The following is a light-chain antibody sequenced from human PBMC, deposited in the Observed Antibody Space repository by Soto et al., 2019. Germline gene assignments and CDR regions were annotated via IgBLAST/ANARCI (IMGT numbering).Light chain of an antibody. Sequence: EIVLTQSPATLSLSPGERATLSCGASQSVSSRSLAWYQQKPGLAPRLLIYDASSRATGIPDRFSGSGSGTDFTLTISRLEPEDFAVYYCQQYGSSPWTFGQGTKMEIK. CDR3: QQYGSSPWT. J-gene: IGKJ1*01. CDR1: QSVSSRS. V-gene: IGKV3D-20*01. CDR2: DAS.